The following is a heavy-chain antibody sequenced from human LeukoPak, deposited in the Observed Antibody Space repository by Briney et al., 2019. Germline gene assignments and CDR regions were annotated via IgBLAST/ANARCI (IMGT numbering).Heavy chain of an antibody. CDR1: GFTFSSYS. CDR3: ARTTRSVDTAADY. D-gene: IGHD5-18*01. Sequence: GGSLRLSCAASGFTFSSYSMNWVRQAPGKGLEWVSSISSGSSYIYYADSVKGRFTISRDNAKNSLYLQMNSLRAEDTAVYYCARTTRSVDTAADYWGQGTLVTVSS. J-gene: IGHJ4*02. CDR2: ISSGSSYI. V-gene: IGHV3-21*01.